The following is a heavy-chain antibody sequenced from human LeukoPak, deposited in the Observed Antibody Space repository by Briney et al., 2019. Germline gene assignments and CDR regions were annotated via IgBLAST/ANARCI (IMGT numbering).Heavy chain of an antibody. CDR1: GGSFSGYY. CDR2: INHSGST. D-gene: IGHD5-18*01. J-gene: IGHJ6*02. V-gene: IGHV4-34*01. CDR3: ARGYSYGYGYYYYGMDV. Sequence: PSETLSLTCAVYGGSFSGYYWSWIRQPPGKGLEWIGEINHSGSTNYNPSLKSRVTISVDTSKNQFSLKLSSVTAADTAVYYCARGYSYGYGYYYYGMDVWGQGTTVTVSS.